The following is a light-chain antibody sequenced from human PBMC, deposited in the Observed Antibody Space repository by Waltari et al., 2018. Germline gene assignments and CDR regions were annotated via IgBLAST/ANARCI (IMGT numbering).Light chain of an antibody. CDR1: SRPAAVTNF. Sequence: QSALTQPPSASRSPGQSVTISCTGTSRPAAVTNFLSWYQQHPSQAPKLLIYAVNKRPSGVPYRLSGSKSGSTASLTVSGLQAEDEAHYYCSSYAGSNIVVFGGGTKLTVL. CDR2: AVN. CDR3: SSYAGSNIVV. J-gene: IGLJ2*01. V-gene: IGLV2-8*01.